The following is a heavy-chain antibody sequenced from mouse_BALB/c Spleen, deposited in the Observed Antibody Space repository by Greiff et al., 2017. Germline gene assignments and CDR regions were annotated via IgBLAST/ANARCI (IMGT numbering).Heavy chain of an antibody. J-gene: IGHJ3*01. D-gene: IGHD2-4*01. CDR2: ISTYYGNT. V-gene: IGHV1-67*01. CDR1: SYTFTDYA. Sequence: VQLQESGPELVRPGVSVKISCKGSSYTFTDYAMHWVKQSHAKSLEWIGVISTYYGNTNYNQKFKGKATMTVDKSSSTAYMELARLTSEDSAVYYCAREGDDYDAPWFAYWGQGTLVTVSA. CDR3: AREGDDYDAPWFAY.